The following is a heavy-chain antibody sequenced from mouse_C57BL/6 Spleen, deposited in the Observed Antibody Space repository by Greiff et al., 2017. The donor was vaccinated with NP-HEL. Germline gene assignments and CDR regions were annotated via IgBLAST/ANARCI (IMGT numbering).Heavy chain of an antibody. J-gene: IGHJ1*03. CDR1: GYTFTSYW. CDR2: IYPSDSET. V-gene: IGHV1-61*01. D-gene: IGHD1-1*01. CDR3: AGFTTVVARYFDV. Sequence: QVQLKQPGAELVRPGSSVKLSCKASGYTFTSYWMDWVKQRPGQGLEWIGNIYPSDSETHYNQKFKDKATLTVDKSSSTAYMQLSSLTSEDSAVYYCAGFTTVVARYFDVWGTGTTVTVSS.